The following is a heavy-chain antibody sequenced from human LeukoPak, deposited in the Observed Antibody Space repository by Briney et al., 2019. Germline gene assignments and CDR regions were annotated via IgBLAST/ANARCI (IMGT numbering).Heavy chain of an antibody. V-gene: IGHV1-69*05. CDR3: ARDLGVGVTNMDV. CDR1: GGTFSSYA. D-gene: IGHD3-3*01. Sequence: SVKVSCKASGGTFSSYAISWVRQAPGQGLEWMGGIIPIFGTANYAQKFQGRVTITTDESTSTAYMELSSLRSEDTAVYYCARDLGVGVTNMDVWGKGTTVTVSS. J-gene: IGHJ6*03. CDR2: IIPIFGTA.